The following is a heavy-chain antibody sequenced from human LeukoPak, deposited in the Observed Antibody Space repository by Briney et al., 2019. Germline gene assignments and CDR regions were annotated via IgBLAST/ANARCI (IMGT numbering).Heavy chain of an antibody. D-gene: IGHD4-17*01. CDR3: AKDLTVTSDAFDI. CDR1: GFTFSNAW. CDR2: IKSKTDGGTT. Sequence: PGGSLRLSCAASGFTFSNAWMSWVRQAPGKGLEWVGRIKSKTDGGTTDYAAPVKGRFTISRDDSKNTLYLQMNSLKTEDTAVYYCAKDLTVTSDAFDIWGQGTMVTVSS. V-gene: IGHV3-15*01. J-gene: IGHJ3*02.